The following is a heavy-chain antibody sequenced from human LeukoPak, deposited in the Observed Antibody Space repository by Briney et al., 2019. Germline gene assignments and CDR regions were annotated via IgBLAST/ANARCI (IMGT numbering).Heavy chain of an antibody. CDR1: GYSISNGYY. Sequence: SETLSLTCTVSGYSISNGYYWGWIRQPPGKGLEWVGSIYHRGSTYYNPSLRSRVTISVDTSRNQFSLKLSSVTAADTAVYYCARGLWFGDENPPYFDYWGQGILVTVSS. V-gene: IGHV4-38-2*02. J-gene: IGHJ4*02. D-gene: IGHD3-10*01. CDR3: ARGLWFGDENPPYFDY. CDR2: IYHRGST.